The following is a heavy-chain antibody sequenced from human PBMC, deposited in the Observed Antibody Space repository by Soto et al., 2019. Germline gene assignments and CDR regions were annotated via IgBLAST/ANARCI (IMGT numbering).Heavy chain of an antibody. V-gene: IGHV1-69*02. Sequence: QVQLVQSGAEVKKPGSSVKVSCKASGGTFNSYTISWVRQAPGQGLEWMGRIVPIFDIAKYAQKFQGRVKITADKYKSTAYMELGRLGSEHTAVYYCARGAFGGKQQLVRDGFDICGQGTMVTVSS. CDR3: ARGAFGGKQQLVRDGFDI. CDR2: IVPIFDIA. D-gene: IGHD6-13*01. CDR1: GGTFNSYT. J-gene: IGHJ3*02.